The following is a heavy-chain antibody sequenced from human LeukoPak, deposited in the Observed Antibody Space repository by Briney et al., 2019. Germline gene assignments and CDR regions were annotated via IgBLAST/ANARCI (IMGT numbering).Heavy chain of an antibody. V-gene: IGHV3-73*01. CDR2: IRSKANSYAT. J-gene: IGHJ5*02. CDR1: GFTFSGSA. CDR3: TRLYCSSTSCLNWFDP. D-gene: IGHD2-2*01. Sequence: GGSLRLSCAASGFTFSGSAMHWVRQASGKGLEWVGRIRSKANSYATAYAASVKGRFTISRDDSKNTAYLLMNSLKTEDTAVYYCTRLYCSSTSCLNWFDPWGQGTLVTVSS.